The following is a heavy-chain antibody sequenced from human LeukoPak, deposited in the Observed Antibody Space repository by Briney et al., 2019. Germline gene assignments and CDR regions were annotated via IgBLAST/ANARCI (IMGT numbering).Heavy chain of an antibody. CDR2: IGAYNGNT. CDR3: ARSGSYYVHRPNAFDI. D-gene: IGHD1-26*01. CDR1: GYTFTSYG. J-gene: IGHJ3*02. V-gene: IGHV1-18*01. Sequence: ASVKVSCKASGYTFTSYGISWVRQAPGQGLEWMGWIGAYNGNTNYAQKLQGRVTMTTDTSTSTAYMELRSLRSDDTAVYYCARSGSYYVHRPNAFDIWGQGTMVTVSS.